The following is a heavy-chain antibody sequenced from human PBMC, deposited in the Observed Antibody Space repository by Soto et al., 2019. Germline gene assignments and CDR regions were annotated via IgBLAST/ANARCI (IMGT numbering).Heavy chain of an antibody. CDR3: ARVYCSGGRCYHLDY. V-gene: IGHV3-74*01. D-gene: IGHD2-15*01. CDR1: GFTFSSYW. CDR2: INSDGSST. Sequence: GGSLRLSCAASGFTFSSYWMHWVRQAPGKGKVWVSRINSDGSSTSYADSVKGRFTISRDNAKNTLYLQMNSVRAEETDVYYCARVYCSGGRCYHLDYWGQGT. J-gene: IGHJ4*02.